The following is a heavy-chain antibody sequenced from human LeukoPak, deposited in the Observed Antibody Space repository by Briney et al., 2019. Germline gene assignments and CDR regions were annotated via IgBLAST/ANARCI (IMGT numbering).Heavy chain of an antibody. V-gene: IGHV4-30-2*01. CDR1: GGSISSGGYY. D-gene: IGHD6-13*01. J-gene: IGHJ6*02. CDR3: ARYKSSSWNNYYYYGMDV. Sequence: NPSQTLSLTCTVSGGSISSGGYYWSWIRQPPGKGLEWIGYIYHSGSTYYNPSLKSRVTISVDRSKNQFSLKLSSVTAADTAVYYCARYKSSSWNNYYYYGMDVWGQGTTVTVSS. CDR2: IYHSGST.